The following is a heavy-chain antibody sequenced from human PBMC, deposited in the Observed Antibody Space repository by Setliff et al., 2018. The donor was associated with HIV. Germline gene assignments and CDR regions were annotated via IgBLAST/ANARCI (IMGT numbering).Heavy chain of an antibody. CDR3: ARGKALRGNILYY. Sequence: SVKVSCKASGGTFSSYSISWVRQAPGQGLEWMGRILPIFGTRDYAQKFQGRVTITADKSTSTAYMELRSLRSEDTAVYYCARGKALRGNILYYWGQGTLVTVSS. CDR2: ILPIFGTR. CDR1: GGTFSSYS. J-gene: IGHJ4*02. D-gene: IGHD2-8*01. V-gene: IGHV1-69*06.